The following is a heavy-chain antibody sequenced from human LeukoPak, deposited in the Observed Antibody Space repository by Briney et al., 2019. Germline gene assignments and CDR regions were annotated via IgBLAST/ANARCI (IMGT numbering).Heavy chain of an antibody. CDR1: GYTFIDYH. J-gene: IGHJ2*01. CDR2: INPSGGST. D-gene: IGHD2-2*01. CDR3: ARGVSCTSCRYFDL. Sequence: ASVKVSCKASGYTFIDYHIHWVRQAPGQGLEWMGIINPSGGSTSYAQKFQGRVTMTRDTPTSTVYMELSSLRSEDTAVYYCARGVSCTSCRYFDLWGRGTLVTVSS. V-gene: IGHV1-46*01.